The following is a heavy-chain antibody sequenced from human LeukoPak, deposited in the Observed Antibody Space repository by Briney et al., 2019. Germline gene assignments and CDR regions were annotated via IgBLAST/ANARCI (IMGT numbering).Heavy chain of an antibody. CDR3: ARVVVPAAIIPYFDP. Sequence: GGSLRLSCAASGFTLSDYYMSWIRQAPGKGLEWVSYISSSGSTIYYADSVKGRFTISRDNAKNSLYLQMNSLRAEDTAVYYCARVVVPAAIIPYFDPWGQGTLVTVSS. CDR2: ISSSGSTI. CDR1: GFTLSDYY. D-gene: IGHD2-2*01. V-gene: IGHV3-11*01. J-gene: IGHJ5*02.